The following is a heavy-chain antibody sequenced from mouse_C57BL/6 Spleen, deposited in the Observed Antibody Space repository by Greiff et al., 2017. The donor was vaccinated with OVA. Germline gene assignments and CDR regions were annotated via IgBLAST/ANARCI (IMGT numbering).Heavy chain of an antibody. CDR1: GYTFTDYA. D-gene: IGHD3-3*01. CDR2: IDPETGGT. Sequence: QVQLKQSGAELVRPGASVTLSCKASGYTFTDYAMHWVKQTPVHGLEWIGAIDPETGGTAYNQKFKGKAILTADKSSSTAYMELRSLTSEDSAVYYCTRSGTAWFAYWGQGTLVTVSA. CDR3: TRSGTAWFAY. V-gene: IGHV1-15*01. J-gene: IGHJ3*01.